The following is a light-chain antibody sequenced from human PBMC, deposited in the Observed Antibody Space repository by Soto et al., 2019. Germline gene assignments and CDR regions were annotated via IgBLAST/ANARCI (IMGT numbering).Light chain of an antibody. CDR3: KSYVGSNTYV. J-gene: IGLJ1*01. V-gene: IGLV2-8*01. CDR2: EVV. CDR1: KNDIGVYDF. Sequence: QSVLTQPPSASVSPGQSVTISCTGTKNDIGVYDFVSWYQHHPGKAPRLIIYEVVQRPSGAPDRFSGSKSGNTASLTVSGLQAADEADYFCKSYVGSNTYVFGSGTKVTVL.